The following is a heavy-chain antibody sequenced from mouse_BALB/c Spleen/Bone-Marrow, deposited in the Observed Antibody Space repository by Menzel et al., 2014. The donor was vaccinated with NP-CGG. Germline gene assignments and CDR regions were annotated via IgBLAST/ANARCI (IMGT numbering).Heavy chain of an antibody. Sequence: QVQLQQSGAELMKPGASVKISCKTTGYTFSGYWIEWVKQRPGHGLEWIGEILPGSTSTNYNEKFKDKATLTADTSSNTAYIQLSSLTSEDSAVYYCARDGYSSLAMDYWGQGTSVTVSS. CDR1: GYTFSGYW. CDR2: ILPGSTST. D-gene: IGHD2-3*01. V-gene: IGHV1-9*01. CDR3: ARDGYSSLAMDY. J-gene: IGHJ4*01.